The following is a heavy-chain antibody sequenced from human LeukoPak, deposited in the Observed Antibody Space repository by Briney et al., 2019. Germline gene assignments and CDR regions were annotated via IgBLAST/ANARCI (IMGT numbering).Heavy chain of an antibody. J-gene: IGHJ4*02. D-gene: IGHD6-19*01. CDR2: INPNSGGT. V-gene: IGHV1-2*02. CDR1: GYTFTGYY. Sequence: ASVKVSCKASGYTFTGYYMHWVRQAPGQGLEWMGWINPNSGGTNYAQKFQGRVTMTRDTSISTAYMELSRLRSDDTAVYYCARGLVIAVAGWGPWELPPAGHDYWGQGTLVTVSS. CDR3: ARGLVIAVAGWGPWELPPAGHDY.